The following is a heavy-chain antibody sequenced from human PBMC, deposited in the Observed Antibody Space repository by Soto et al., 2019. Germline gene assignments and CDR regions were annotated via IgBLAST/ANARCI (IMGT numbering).Heavy chain of an antibody. CDR1: GGSFSGYY. J-gene: IGHJ4*02. CDR2: INHSGST. V-gene: IGHV4-34*01. Sequence: QVQLQQWGAGLLKPSETLSLTCAVYGGSFSGYYWSWIRQPPGKGLEWIGEINHSGSTNYNPSLRSRVTISVDTSKNQFSLKLSSVTAADTAVYYCASRLKYSSFRSGLGRDYWGQGTLVTVSS. D-gene: IGHD6-19*01. CDR3: ASRLKYSSFRSGLGRDY.